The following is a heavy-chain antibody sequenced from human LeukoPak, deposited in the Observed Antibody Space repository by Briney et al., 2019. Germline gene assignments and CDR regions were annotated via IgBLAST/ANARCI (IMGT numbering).Heavy chain of an antibody. CDR1: GFTFSTYG. J-gene: IGHJ4*02. CDR2: LRGDGDT. D-gene: IGHD2-2*03. Sequence: GGSLRLSCAASGFTFSTYGMIWVRQAPARGLEWVSSLRGDGDTFYADFVKGRFSLSRDDSRNTVYLQLNNLRVDDTAEYYCARASWISSADAVLWGQGTPVTVSS. V-gene: IGHV3-23*01. CDR3: ARASWISSADAVL.